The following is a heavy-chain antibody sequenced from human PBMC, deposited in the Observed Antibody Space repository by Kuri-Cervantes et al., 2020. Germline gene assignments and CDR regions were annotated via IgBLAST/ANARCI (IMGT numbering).Heavy chain of an antibody. Sequence: ETLSLTCAASGFTFSSYSMSWVRQAPGKGLEWVGRIKSKTDGGTTDYAAPVKGRFTISRDDSKNTLYLQMNSLKTEDTAVYYCTTGLCSGGSCYHFHYYYGMDVWGKGTTVTVSS. CDR1: GFTFSSYS. D-gene: IGHD2-15*01. V-gene: IGHV3-15*01. J-gene: IGHJ6*04. CDR3: TTGLCSGGSCYHFHYYYGMDV. CDR2: IKSKTDGGTT.